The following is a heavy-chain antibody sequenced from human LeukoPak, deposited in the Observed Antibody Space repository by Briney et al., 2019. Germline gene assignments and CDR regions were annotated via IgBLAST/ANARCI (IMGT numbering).Heavy chain of an antibody. CDR1: GFTFSSYS. D-gene: IGHD2-2*01. CDR3: AKLIAVIAGAIDY. J-gene: IGHJ4*02. V-gene: IGHV3-23*01. Sequence: GGSLRLSCAASGFTFSSYSMNWVRQAPGKGLEWVSSISPSGGTTYYADAVKGRFTMSRDNSKKTVYVEMSSLRADDTAVYYCAKLIAVIAGAIDYWGQGTLVTVSS. CDR2: ISPSGGTT.